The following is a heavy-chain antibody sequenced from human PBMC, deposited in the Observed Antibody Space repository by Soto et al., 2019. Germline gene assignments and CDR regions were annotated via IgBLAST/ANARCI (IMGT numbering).Heavy chain of an antibody. V-gene: IGHV4-34*01. CDR2: INHSGST. CDR3: ARALTYYDFWSGYYGWFDS. CDR1: GGSFVGYY. Sequence: KPSETLSVTCCVDGGSFVGYYWIWSRQPPVKGMEWIVEINHSGSTNYNPSLKSRVTISVDTSKNQFSLKLSSVTAADTAVYYCARALTYYDFWSGYYGWFDSWGQGTLVTVSS. J-gene: IGHJ5*01. D-gene: IGHD3-3*01.